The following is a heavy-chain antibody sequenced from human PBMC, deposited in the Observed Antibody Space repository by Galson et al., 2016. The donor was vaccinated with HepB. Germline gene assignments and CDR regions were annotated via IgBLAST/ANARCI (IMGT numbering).Heavy chain of an antibody. Sequence: SVKVSCKASGYTFTNYPIHWVRQAPGQRLEWMGWINAANGNTKYSQKFQARITITRDKSATTAYMELTSLRSEDTAVYYCARGITPRWFDPWGQGTLVTVS. D-gene: IGHD3-10*01. J-gene: IGHJ5*02. V-gene: IGHV1-3*01. CDR2: INAANGNT. CDR1: GYTFTNYP. CDR3: ARGITPRWFDP.